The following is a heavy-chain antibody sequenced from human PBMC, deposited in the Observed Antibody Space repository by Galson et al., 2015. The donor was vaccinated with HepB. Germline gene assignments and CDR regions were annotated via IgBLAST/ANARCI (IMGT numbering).Heavy chain of an antibody. CDR1: GDSVSSNTAA. D-gene: IGHD3-3*01. Sequence: CAISGDSVSSNTAAWNWIRQSPSRGLEWLGRTYYRSKWYNEYAVSVTSRITINPDTSKNQSSLHLNSVTPEDTAVYYCARHDDFFGLHDALDIWGQGTMVTVSS. CDR3: ARHDDFFGLHDALDI. J-gene: IGHJ3*02. CDR2: TYYRSKWYN. V-gene: IGHV6-1*01.